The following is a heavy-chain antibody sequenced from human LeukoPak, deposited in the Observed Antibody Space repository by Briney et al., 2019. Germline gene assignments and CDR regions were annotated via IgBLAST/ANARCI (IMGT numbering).Heavy chain of an antibody. D-gene: IGHD5-24*01. CDR1: GFIFSSCA. V-gene: IGHV3-23*01. J-gene: IGHJ4*02. Sequence: GGSLRLSCAASGFIFSSCAMNWVRQGPGKGLEWVSGISGSGGSTYYADSVKGRFTISRDSSKNTAYLQMNSLRAEDTAVYYCAKADGSYKTLIDYWGQGTLVTVSS. CDR2: ISGSGGST. CDR3: AKADGSYKTLIDY.